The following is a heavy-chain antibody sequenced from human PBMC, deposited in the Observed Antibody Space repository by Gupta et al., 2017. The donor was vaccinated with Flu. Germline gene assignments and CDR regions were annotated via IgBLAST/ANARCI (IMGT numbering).Heavy chain of an antibody. Sequence: EVQLVESGGCLVQHGGSLRLSCAAPGFTVSSNYMSWVRQAPGKGLEWVSVIYSGGSTYYADSVKGRLTISRDKSKNTLYLQRNSLRAEDTAVYYCARDIIAAAAGYGMDVWGQGTTVTVSS. D-gene: IGHD6-13*01. J-gene: IGHJ6*02. CDR3: ARDIIAAAAGYGMDV. CDR1: GFTVSSNY. V-gene: IGHV3-66*02. CDR2: IYSGGST.